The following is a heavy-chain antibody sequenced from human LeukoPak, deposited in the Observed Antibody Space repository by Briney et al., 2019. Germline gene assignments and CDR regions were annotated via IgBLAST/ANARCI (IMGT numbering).Heavy chain of an antibody. J-gene: IGHJ4*02. Sequence: GGSLRLSCAASGFTFSSYAMSWVRQAPGKGLEWVSAISGSGGSTYYADSVKGRFTISRDNSKSTLYLQMSSLRAEDTAVYYCATEYYDFWSGYYRFDYWGQGTLVTVSS. CDR2: ISGSGGST. CDR1: GFTFSSYA. D-gene: IGHD3-3*01. V-gene: IGHV3-23*01. CDR3: ATEYYDFWSGYYRFDY.